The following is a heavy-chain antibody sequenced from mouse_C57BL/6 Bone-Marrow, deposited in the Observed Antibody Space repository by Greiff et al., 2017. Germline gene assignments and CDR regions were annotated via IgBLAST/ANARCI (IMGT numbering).Heavy chain of an antibody. D-gene: IGHD2-2*01. J-gene: IGHJ1*03. V-gene: IGHV1-53*01. CDR2: INPSNGGT. CDR1: GYTFTSYW. Sequence: QVHVKQSGTELVKPGASVKLSCKASGYTFTSYWMHWVKQRPGQGLEWIGNINPSNGGTNYNEKFKSKATLTVDKSSSTAYMQLSSLTSEDSAVYYCARYGYYWYFDVWGTGTTVTVSA. CDR3: ARYGYYWYFDV.